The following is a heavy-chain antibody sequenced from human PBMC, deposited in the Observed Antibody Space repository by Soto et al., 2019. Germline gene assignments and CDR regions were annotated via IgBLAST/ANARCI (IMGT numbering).Heavy chain of an antibody. Sequence: PXETLSLTCTVSGGSIDTIAYYWSWIRQPPGKGLEWIGHIYYSEDTHYNPSLKSRATISVDTSQSQFSLTLTSVTDADTAIYYCARDPEYDAIDFWGQGTLVTVSS. J-gene: IGHJ4*02. CDR2: IYYSEDT. D-gene: IGHD2-8*01. V-gene: IGHV4-31*03. CDR3: ARDPEYDAIDF. CDR1: GGSIDTIAYY.